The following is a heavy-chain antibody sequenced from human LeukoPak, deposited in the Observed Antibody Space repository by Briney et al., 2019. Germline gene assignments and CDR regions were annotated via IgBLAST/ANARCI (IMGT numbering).Heavy chain of an antibody. CDR1: GYTLTELS. J-gene: IGHJ6*03. Sequence: ASVKVSCKVSGYTLTELSMHWVRQAPGKGLEWMGGFDPEDGETIYAQKFQGRVTMTEDTSTDTAYMELSSLRSEDTAVYYCATSPVGAPPSDHYYYYMDVWGKGTTVTVSS. CDR3: ATSPVGAPPSDHYYYYMDV. CDR2: FDPEDGET. D-gene: IGHD1-26*01. V-gene: IGHV1-24*01.